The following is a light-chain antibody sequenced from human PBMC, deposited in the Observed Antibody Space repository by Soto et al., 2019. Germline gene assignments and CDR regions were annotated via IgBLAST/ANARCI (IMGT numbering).Light chain of an antibody. V-gene: IGKV3-20*01. CDR2: GAS. CDR3: QQFGGSSST. CDR1: QSVSSSY. J-gene: IGKJ1*01. Sequence: LEHSVVTLSLSEGERATLSCRASQSVSSSYLAWYQQKPGQAPRLLIYGASSRATGIPDRFTGSGSGTDFTLTISRLEPEDFAGYYCQQFGGSSSTFGQRTKVDIK.